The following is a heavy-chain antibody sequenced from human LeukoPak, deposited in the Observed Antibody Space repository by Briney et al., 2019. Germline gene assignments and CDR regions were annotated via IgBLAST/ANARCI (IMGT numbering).Heavy chain of an antibody. CDR1: GFTFSSYS. CDR2: INDDGSGT. V-gene: IGHV3-74*01. CDR3: GTVFDY. Sequence: GGSLRLSCAASGFTFSSYSMNWVRQPPGKGLVWVSRINDDGSGTSYADSVKGRFTISRDDAKNTLYLQMNSLRAEDTAVYYCGTVFDYWGQGILVTVSS. J-gene: IGHJ4*02.